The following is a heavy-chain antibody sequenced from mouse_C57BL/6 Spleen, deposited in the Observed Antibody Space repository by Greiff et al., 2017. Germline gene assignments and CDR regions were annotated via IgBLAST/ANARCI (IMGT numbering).Heavy chain of an antibody. CDR2: INPSNGGT. J-gene: IGHJ2*01. Sequence: VQLQQPGTELVKSGASAKLSCKASGYTFTSYWMHWVKQRPGRGLEWIGNINPSNGGTNYNEKCKSKATLTVDKSSSTAYMQLSSLTSADSAVYYCASLLMGNYWGQVTTLTGSA. CDR1: GYTFTSYW. V-gene: IGHV1-53*01. CDR3: ASLLMGNY. D-gene: IGHD2-10*01.